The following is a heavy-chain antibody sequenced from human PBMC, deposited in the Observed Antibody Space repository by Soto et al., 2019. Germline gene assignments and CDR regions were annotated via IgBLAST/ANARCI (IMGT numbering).Heavy chain of an antibody. Sequence: SETLSLTCTVSGGSISSDYWSWIRQPPGKGLEWIAYIYYSGSTNYNPSLKSRVAISGDTSKNQFSLKLTSVNAADTAVYYCTRGGDAYKDGHWGQGTLVTVSS. CDR1: GGSISSDY. J-gene: IGHJ4*02. CDR3: TRGGDAYKDGH. CDR2: IYYSGST. V-gene: IGHV4-59*01. D-gene: IGHD2-21*01.